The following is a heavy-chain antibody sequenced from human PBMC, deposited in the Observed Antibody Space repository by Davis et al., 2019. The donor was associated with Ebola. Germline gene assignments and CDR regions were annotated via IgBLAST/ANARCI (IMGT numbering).Heavy chain of an antibody. CDR1: GFTFSNYA. CDR2: IGDSGGST. Sequence: PGGSLRLSCAASGFTFSNYAMSWVRQAPGKGLEWVSGIGDSGGSTYYADSVKGRFTISRDNYKNMVYLQMNSLKAEDTAVYFCANGYGSPTSPGWGQGTLVTVSS. CDR3: ANGYGSPTSPG. J-gene: IGHJ4*02. V-gene: IGHV3-23*01. D-gene: IGHD2-2*03.